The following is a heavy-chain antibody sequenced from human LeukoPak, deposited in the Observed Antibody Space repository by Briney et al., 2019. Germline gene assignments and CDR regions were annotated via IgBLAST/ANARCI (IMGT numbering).Heavy chain of an antibody. Sequence: PGGALKLSFSASGFTFNSYAVRLGGQAPGKGLELVAVIRGSGVTIYYADSVKGRFTISRDNSKNTLYMQMNSLRAEDTAVYYCAKDSRRFDYWGQGTLVTVSS. CDR1: GFTFNSYA. CDR2: IRGSGVTI. J-gene: IGHJ4*02. CDR3: AKDSRRFDY. V-gene: IGHV3-23*01.